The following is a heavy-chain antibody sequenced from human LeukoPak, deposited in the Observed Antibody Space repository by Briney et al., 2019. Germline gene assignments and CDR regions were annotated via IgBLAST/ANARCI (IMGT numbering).Heavy chain of an antibody. CDR3: AKDQWMT. V-gene: IGHV3-23*01. D-gene: IGHD5-12*01. CDR2: ISGSGATT. CDR1: GFTFSSCA. Sequence: GGSLRLSCAASGFTFSSCAMTWVRQAPGKGLEWVSSISGSGATTYYADSVKGRFTISRDNSNNTVYLQMNSLRAEDTAVYYCAKDQWMTWGQGILVTVSS. J-gene: IGHJ5*02.